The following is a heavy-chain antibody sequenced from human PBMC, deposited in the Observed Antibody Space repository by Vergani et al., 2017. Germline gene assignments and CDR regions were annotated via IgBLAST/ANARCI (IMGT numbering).Heavy chain of an antibody. D-gene: IGHD2-15*01. Sequence: VLLVESGGGLVKPGGSLRLSCEGSGFTFKNNTMTWVRQAPGKGLEWVSSISSSRADLHYADSVKGRFTISRYNAKKSLFHQMNTLRADDTAAYYCASRVSANGGLDTWGQGTLVTVSS. CDR2: ISSSRADL. CDR1: GFTFKNNT. J-gene: IGHJ5*02. CDR3: ASRVSANGGLDT. V-gene: IGHV3-21*02.